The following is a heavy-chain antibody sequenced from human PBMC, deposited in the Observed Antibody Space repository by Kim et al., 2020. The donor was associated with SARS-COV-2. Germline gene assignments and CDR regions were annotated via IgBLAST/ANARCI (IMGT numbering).Heavy chain of an antibody. J-gene: IGHJ4*02. V-gene: IGHV1-3*01. Sequence: SQKFQGRVTLTRDTSASTVYMELNSLISEDTAIYYCAREVYSTSWYSFDYWGQGTLVTVSS. D-gene: IGHD6-13*01. CDR3: AREVYSTSWYSFDY.